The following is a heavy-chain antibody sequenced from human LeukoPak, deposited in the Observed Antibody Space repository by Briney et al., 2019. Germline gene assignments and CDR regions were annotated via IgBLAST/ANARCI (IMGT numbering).Heavy chain of an antibody. CDR1: GFTFSSYW. CDR2: IKQDGSEK. V-gene: IGHV3-7*04. CDR3: TTDKLVGATFGVYYFDY. Sequence: PGGSLRLSCAASGFTFSSYWMSWVRQAPGKGLEWVANIKQDGSEKYYVDSVKGRFTISRDNAKNSLYLQMNSLRAEDTAVYYCTTDKLVGATFGVYYFDYWGQGTLVTVSS. J-gene: IGHJ4*02. D-gene: IGHD1-26*01.